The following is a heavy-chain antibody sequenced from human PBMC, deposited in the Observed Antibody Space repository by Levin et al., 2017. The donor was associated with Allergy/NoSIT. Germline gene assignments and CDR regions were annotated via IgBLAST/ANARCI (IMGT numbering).Heavy chain of an antibody. Sequence: GGSLRLSCAASGFTVSSNYMSWVRQAPGKGLEWVSVIYSGGSTYYADSVKGRFTISRDNSKNTLYLQMNSLRAEDTAVYYCASIHDYGDYFDYWGQGTLVTVSS. V-gene: IGHV3-53*01. J-gene: IGHJ4*02. CDR3: ASIHDYGDYFDY. CDR2: IYSGGST. CDR1: GFTVSSNY. D-gene: IGHD4-17*01.